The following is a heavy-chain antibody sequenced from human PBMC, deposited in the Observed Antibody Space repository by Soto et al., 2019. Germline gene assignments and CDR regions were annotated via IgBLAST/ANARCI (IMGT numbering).Heavy chain of an antibody. J-gene: IGHJ4*02. Sequence: EVQVLESGGGLVQPGGSLRLSCAASGFTFSDFAMSWVRQAPGKGLEWVSRIYGGGNGPHYADSVKGRVTISRDNSKNALYLQLNSLRDEDSDVYYCASKEGIDPWAYSFDYGGQGTLVTVSS. CDR3: ASKEGIDPWAYSFDY. V-gene: IGHV3-23*01. CDR2: IYGGGNGP. D-gene: IGHD2-21*01. CDR1: GFTFSDFA.